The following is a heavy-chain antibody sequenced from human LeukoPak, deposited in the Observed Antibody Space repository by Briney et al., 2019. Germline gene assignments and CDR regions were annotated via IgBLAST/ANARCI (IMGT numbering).Heavy chain of an antibody. J-gene: IGHJ4*02. V-gene: IGHV4-38-2*02. D-gene: IGHD3-10*01. Sequence: SETLSLTCTVSGYSISSGYYWGWIRQPPGKGLEWIGSIYHSGSTYYNPSLKSRVTISVDTSKNQFSLKLSSVTAADTAVYYCARFMVRGVISFDYWGQGTLVTVSS. CDR1: GYSISSGYY. CDR2: IYHSGST. CDR3: ARFMVRGVISFDY.